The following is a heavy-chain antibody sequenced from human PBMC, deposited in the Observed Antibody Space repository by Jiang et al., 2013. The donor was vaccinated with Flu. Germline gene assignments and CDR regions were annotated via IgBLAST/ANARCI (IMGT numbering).Heavy chain of an antibody. CDR3: ARTRTTAYYYGMDV. CDR1: GGSISSSNW. J-gene: IGHJ6*02. Sequence: TLSLTCAVSGGSISSSNWWELGPASPQGRGWSGLGKSIIWEXQLQPSLKSRVTISVDKSKNQFSLKLSSVTAADTAVYYCARTRTTAYYYGMDVWGQGTTVTVSS. V-gene: IGHV4-4*02. D-gene: IGHD4-17*01. CDR2: SIIWEX.